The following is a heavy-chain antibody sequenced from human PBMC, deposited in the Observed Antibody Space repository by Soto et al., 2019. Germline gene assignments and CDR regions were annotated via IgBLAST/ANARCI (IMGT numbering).Heavy chain of an antibody. CDR2: ISAYNGNT. V-gene: IGHV1-18*01. CDR1: GYTFSNDG. CDR3: ARGGPTSADYYYGMDV. Sequence: QVQLVQSGAEVRRPGASVKVSCKASGYTFSNDGINWVRQAPGQGLGGMGWISAYNGNTEYAQKFQGRVTMTTDTTTSPAYMELRSLRSDDTAVYSCARGGPTSADYYYGMDVWGLGTTVTVSS. J-gene: IGHJ6*02. D-gene: IGHD3-10*01.